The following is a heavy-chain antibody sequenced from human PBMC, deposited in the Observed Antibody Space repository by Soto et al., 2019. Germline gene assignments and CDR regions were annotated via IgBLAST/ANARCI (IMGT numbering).Heavy chain of an antibody. Sequence: SGGSLRLSCAASVFTFSSYAMSWVRQAPGKGLEWVSAISGSGGSTYYADSVKGRFTISRDNSKNTLYLQMNSLRAEGTAVYYCAKSPAASIAAVDYWGQGTLVTVSS. D-gene: IGHD6-13*01. J-gene: IGHJ4*02. CDR3: AKSPAASIAAVDY. CDR1: VFTFSSYA. V-gene: IGHV3-23*01. CDR2: ISGSGGST.